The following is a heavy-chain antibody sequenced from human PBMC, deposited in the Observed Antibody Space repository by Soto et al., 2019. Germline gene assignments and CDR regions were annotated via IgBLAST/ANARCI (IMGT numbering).Heavy chain of an antibody. CDR3: ARVEVRLGYCSSTTCFHYYYGMNV. CDR2: TYYRSKWYN. V-gene: IGHV6-1*01. J-gene: IGHJ6*04. CDR1: GDSVSSSSAA. D-gene: IGHD2-2*01. Sequence: PSQTLSLTCAISGDSVSSSSAAWNWIRQSPSRGLEWLGRTYYRSKWYNDYAVSVKSRITINPDTSKNQFSLQLNSVTPEDTAVYYCARVEVRLGYCSSTTCFHYYYGMNVWGKETTVTVSS.